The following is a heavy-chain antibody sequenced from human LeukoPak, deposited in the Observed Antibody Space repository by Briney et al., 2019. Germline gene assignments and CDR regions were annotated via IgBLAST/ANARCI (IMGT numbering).Heavy chain of an antibody. CDR2: IYHSGST. CDR1: GYSISSGYY. V-gene: IGHV4-38-2*01. CDR3: ARQGSGWYFDL. J-gene: IGHJ2*01. Sequence: SETLSLTCAVSGYSISSGYYWGWIRQPPGKGLEWIGSIYHSGSTYYNPSLKSRVTVSVDTSKTQFSLKLSSVTAADTAVYYCARQGSGWYFDLWGRGTLVTVSS.